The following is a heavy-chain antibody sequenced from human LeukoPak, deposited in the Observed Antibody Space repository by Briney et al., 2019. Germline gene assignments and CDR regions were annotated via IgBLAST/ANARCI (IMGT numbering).Heavy chain of an antibody. Sequence: ASVKVSCKASGYTFTGYYMHWVRQAPGQGLEWMGWINPNSGGTNYAQKFQGRVTMTRDTSISTAYMELSRLRSDDTAVYYCARSITIFGVVNLQGNWFDPWGQGTLVTVSS. CDR2: INPNSGGT. V-gene: IGHV1-2*02. CDR3: ARSITIFGVVNLQGNWFDP. CDR1: GYTFTGYY. J-gene: IGHJ5*02. D-gene: IGHD3-3*01.